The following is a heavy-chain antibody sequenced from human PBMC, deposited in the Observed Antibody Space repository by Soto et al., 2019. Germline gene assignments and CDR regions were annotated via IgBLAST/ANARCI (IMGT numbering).Heavy chain of an antibody. CDR1: GFTFSDYY. J-gene: IGHJ4*02. Sequence: QVQLVESGGGLVKPGGSLRLSCAASGFTFSDYYMSWIRQAPGKGLEWVSYISSSGSTIYYADSVKGRFTISRDNAKNSLDLQMNSLRAEDTAVYYCATNYYDSSGYYYGVDYWGQGTLVTVSS. CDR3: ATNYYDSSGYYYGVDY. D-gene: IGHD3-22*01. V-gene: IGHV3-11*01. CDR2: ISSSGSTI.